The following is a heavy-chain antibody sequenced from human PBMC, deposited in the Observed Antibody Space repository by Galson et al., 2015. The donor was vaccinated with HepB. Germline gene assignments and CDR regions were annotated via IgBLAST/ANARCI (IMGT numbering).Heavy chain of an antibody. D-gene: IGHD4-23*01. V-gene: IGHV3-11*05. Sequence: CLRLSCAASGFIFSDYYMTWIRQAPGKGPEWVSCISSSGGYTKYADSVKGRFTISRDSVKNSVYLQMNSLRVEDTAVYYCARDRTTVVDVWGQGTTVTVSS. CDR1: GFIFSDYY. J-gene: IGHJ6*02. CDR2: ISSSGGYT. CDR3: ARDRTTVVDV.